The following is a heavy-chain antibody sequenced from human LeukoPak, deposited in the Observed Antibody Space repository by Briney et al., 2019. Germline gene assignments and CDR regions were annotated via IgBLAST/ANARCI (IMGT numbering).Heavy chain of an antibody. CDR2: ISYDGSNK. CDR1: GFTFSSYA. D-gene: IGHD3-22*01. Sequence: GGSLRLSCAASGFTFSSYAMHWVRQAPGKGLEWVAVISYDGSNKYYADSVKGRFTIPRDNSKNTLYLQMSSLRAEDTAVYYRARSAMIVVVTTLDYWGQGTLVTVSS. J-gene: IGHJ4*02. V-gene: IGHV3-30-3*01. CDR3: ARSAMIVVVTTLDY.